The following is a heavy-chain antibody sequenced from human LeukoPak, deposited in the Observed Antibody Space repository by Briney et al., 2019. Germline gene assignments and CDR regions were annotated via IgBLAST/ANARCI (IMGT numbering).Heavy chain of an antibody. CDR1: GFSFGSYA. CDR2: IRYDGADT. Sequence: GGSLRLSCAASGFSFGSYAMHWVRQAPGKGLGWVAFIRYDGADTYYADSVKGRFTVSRDNSKNTLYLLMNSLTAEDTALYYCAKEGGGRTFDYSGQGTLATVSS. CDR3: AKEGGGRTFDY. D-gene: IGHD4-23*01. V-gene: IGHV3-30*02. J-gene: IGHJ4*02.